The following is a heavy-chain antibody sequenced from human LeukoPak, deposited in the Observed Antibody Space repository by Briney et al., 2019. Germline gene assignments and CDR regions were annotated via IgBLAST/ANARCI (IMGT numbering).Heavy chain of an antibody. CDR2: FFYGGSP. Sequence: SETLSLTCAVSGYSISSGYSWGWIRQPPGKGLEWIGSFFYGGSPYYNPSLKSRVTISVDTSKNQFSLKVTSLTAADTAVYYCLRVISGSYFDNWGQGTLLSVSS. D-gene: IGHD1-26*01. CDR1: GYSISSGYS. J-gene: IGHJ4*02. V-gene: IGHV4-38-2*01. CDR3: LRVISGSYFDN.